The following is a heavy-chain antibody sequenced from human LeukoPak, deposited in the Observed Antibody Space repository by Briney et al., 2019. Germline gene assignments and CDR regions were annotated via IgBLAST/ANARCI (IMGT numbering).Heavy chain of an antibody. Sequence: GGSLRLSCAASGFTFSTYWMTWVRQAPGKGLEWVANIQPDGSDQYYVDSVKGRFTISRDNAKNSLFLQMNSLRAEDTAVYYCARAFGYCSSNSCPSRFYFDYWGQGTLVTVSS. CDR2: IQPDGSDQ. V-gene: IGHV3-7*02. CDR1: GFTFSTYW. J-gene: IGHJ4*02. CDR3: ARAFGYCSSNSCPSRFYFDY. D-gene: IGHD2-2*01.